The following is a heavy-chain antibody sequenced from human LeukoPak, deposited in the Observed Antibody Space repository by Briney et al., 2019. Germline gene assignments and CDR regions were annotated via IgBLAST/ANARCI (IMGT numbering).Heavy chain of an antibody. D-gene: IGHD3-10*01. J-gene: IGHJ4*02. CDR3: ARGRAGSGSYY. V-gene: IGHV4-59*01. Sequence: PSESLSLTCTVSGGSISSYYWSWIRQPPGKGLEWIGYIYYSGSTNYNPSLKSRVTISVDTSKNQFSLKLSSVTAADTAVYYCARGRAGSGSYYWGQGTLVTVSS. CDR1: GGSISSYY. CDR2: IYYSGST.